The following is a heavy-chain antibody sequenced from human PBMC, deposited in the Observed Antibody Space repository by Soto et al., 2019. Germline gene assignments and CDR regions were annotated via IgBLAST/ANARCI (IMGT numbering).Heavy chain of an antibody. V-gene: IGHV1-8*01. Sequence: QVQLVQSGAEVKEPGASVRVSCKASGYSFTKFHINWVRQAPGQGLEWMGWLNPKSGNTGYAQKMQGRVTMTRDTSISTAYMELRSLRSEDTALYYCARVTAGSSDFDYWGQGTLVTVSS. CDR2: LNPKSGNT. D-gene: IGHD6-6*01. CDR3: ARVTAGSSDFDY. J-gene: IGHJ4*02. CDR1: GYSFTKFH.